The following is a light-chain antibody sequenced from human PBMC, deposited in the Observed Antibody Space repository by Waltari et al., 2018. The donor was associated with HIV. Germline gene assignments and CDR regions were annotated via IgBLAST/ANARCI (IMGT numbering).Light chain of an antibody. CDR3: AAWDDSLSGRV. CDR2: GNN. CDR1: SSNIGSSY. J-gene: IGLJ3*02. Sequence: QSVLTQPPSASGTPGPRVTISCSGSSSNIGSSYIYWYPQLPGTAPKLLGYGNNQRPSGVPDRFSGSKSGTSASLAISGLRSEDEADYYCAAWDDSLSGRVFGGGTKLTVL. V-gene: IGLV1-47*01.